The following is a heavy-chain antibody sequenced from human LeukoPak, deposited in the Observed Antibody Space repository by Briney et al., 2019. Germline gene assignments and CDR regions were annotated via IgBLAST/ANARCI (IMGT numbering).Heavy chain of an antibody. CDR3: ARLRHGSVAARLDP. D-gene: IGHD6-6*01. CDR2: IYYSGST. CDR1: GGSISSYY. J-gene: IGHJ5*02. V-gene: IGHV4-59*01. Sequence: SETLSLTCTVSGGSISSYYWSWIRQPPGKGLEWIGYIYYSGSTNYNPSLKSRVTISVDTFKNQFSLKLSSVTAADTAVYYCARLRHGSVAARLDPWGQGTLVTVSS.